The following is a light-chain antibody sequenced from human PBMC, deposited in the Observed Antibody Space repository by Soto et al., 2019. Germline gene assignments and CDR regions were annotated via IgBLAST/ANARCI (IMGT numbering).Light chain of an antibody. CDR2: SIS. J-gene: IGLJ1*01. V-gene: IGLV2-11*01. CDR1: SSDVGGHNY. CDR3: CSYAGSYNYV. Sequence: QSVQTQPRSVSGSPGQSVTISCTGTSSDVGGHNYVSWYQQHPGKAPKLMTSSISKRSSGVPDRFSGSKSGNTASLTISGLQAEDEADYYCCSYAGSYNYVFGTGTKVTVL.